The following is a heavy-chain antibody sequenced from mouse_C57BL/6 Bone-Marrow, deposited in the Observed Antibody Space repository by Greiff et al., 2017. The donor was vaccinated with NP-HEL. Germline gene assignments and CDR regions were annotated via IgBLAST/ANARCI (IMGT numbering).Heavy chain of an antibody. Sequence: EVQVVESGGGLVQPGESLKLSCESNEYAFPSHDMSWVRKTPEKRLELVAAINSNGGSTYYPDTMERRFIISRDNTKKTLYLQMSSLRSEDTALYDCAIHEYGYDGYAMDYWGQGTSVTVSS. V-gene: IGHV5-2*01. J-gene: IGHJ4*01. CDR3: AIHEYGYDGYAMDY. CDR1: EYAFPSHD. CDR2: INSNGGST. D-gene: IGHD2-2*01.